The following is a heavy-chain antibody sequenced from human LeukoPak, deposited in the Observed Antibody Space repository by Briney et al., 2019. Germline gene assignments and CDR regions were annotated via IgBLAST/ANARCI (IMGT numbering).Heavy chain of an antibody. J-gene: IGHJ3*02. CDR1: GFTFSSYA. D-gene: IGHD3-22*01. CDR2: ISSNGGST. V-gene: IGHV3-64*01. Sequence: GGSLRLSCAASGFTFSSYAMHWVRQAPGKGLEYVSAISSNGGSTYYANSVKGRFTISRDNSKNTLYLQMGSLRAEDMAVYYCASHSSGYYYVWXXXDIWGQGTMVTVSS. CDR3: ASHSSGYYYVWXXXDI.